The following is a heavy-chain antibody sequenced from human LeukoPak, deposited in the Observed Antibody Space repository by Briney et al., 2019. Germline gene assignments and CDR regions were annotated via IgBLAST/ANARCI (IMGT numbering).Heavy chain of an antibody. V-gene: IGHV3-9*01. D-gene: IGHD4-11*01. Sequence: GGSLRLSCAASGFTFDDYAMHWVRQAPGKGLEWVSGISWNSGSIGYADSVKGRFTISRDNAKNSLYLQMNSLRAEDTALYYCAKDVTTVLYWYFNLWGRGTPVTVSS. CDR2: ISWNSGSI. CDR1: GFTFDDYA. CDR3: AKDVTTVLYWYFNL. J-gene: IGHJ2*01.